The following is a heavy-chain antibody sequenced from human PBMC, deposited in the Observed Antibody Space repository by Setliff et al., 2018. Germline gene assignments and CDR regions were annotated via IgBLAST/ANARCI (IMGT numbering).Heavy chain of an antibody. V-gene: IGHV4-34*12. CDR3: ARDVEVGGWYFDL. D-gene: IGHD1-26*01. J-gene: IGHJ2*01. CDR1: GGSFSGYY. Sequence: SETLSLTCAVYGGSFSGYYWSWIRQPPGKRLEWIGEIIHSGSTNYNPSLKSRVTISMDTSKSQFSLRLNSVTAADTAVYYCARDVEVGGWYFDLWGHGTLVTVSS. CDR2: IIHSGST.